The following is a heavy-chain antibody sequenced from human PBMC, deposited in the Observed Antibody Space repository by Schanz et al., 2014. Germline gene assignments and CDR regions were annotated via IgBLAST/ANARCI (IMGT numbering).Heavy chain of an antibody. Sequence: EVQLVASGGGLVQPGGSLRLSCAASGFTFTNYAMSWVRQAPGKGLEWVSTIGTSGGTNYAESVKGRFTISRDNSKSTLYLQMSSLRAEDTAVYYCAKSQGSSFDSWGQGTLVTVSS. J-gene: IGHJ4*02. V-gene: IGHV3-23*04. D-gene: IGHD6-13*01. CDR2: IGTSGGT. CDR1: GFTFTNYA. CDR3: AKSQGSSFDS.